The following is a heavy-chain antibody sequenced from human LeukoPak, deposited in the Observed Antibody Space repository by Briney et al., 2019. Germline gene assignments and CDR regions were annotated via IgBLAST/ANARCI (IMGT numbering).Heavy chain of an antibody. V-gene: IGHV1-69*04. J-gene: IGHJ4*02. CDR3: ARGNYYDSSGTFDY. D-gene: IGHD3-22*01. Sequence: SVKVSCKASGGTFSSYAISWVRQAPGQGLEWMERIIPMFGIANYAQKFQGRVTITADKSTSTAYMELSSLRSEDTAVYYCARGNYYDSSGTFDYWGQGTLVTVSS. CDR1: GGTFSSYA. CDR2: IIPMFGIA.